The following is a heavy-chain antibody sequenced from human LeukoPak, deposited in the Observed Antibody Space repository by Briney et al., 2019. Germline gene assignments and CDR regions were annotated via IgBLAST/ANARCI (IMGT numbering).Heavy chain of an antibody. V-gene: IGHV4-34*01. CDR3: ARLGLVKVLDY. CDR2: IYYSGST. Sequence: SETLSLTCAVYGGSFSGYYWSWIRQPPGKGLEWIGSIYYSGSTYYSPSLKSRVTISVDTSKNQFSLKLSSVTAADTAVYYCARLGLVKVLDYWGQGTLVTVSS. J-gene: IGHJ4*02. CDR1: GGSFSGYY. D-gene: IGHD3-9*01.